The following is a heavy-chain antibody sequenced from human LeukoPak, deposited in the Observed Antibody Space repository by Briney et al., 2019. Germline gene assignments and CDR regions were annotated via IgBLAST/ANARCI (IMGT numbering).Heavy chain of an antibody. CDR3: ARGWQYQLLFYFDY. CDR2: FYYRGHT. D-gene: IGHD2-2*01. V-gene: IGHV4-61*01. CDR1: GVPVSSVSYY. Sequence: SETLSLTCTVSGVPVSSVSYYWGWPGHPPGKGLEWIGKFYYRGHTNYNPSLKSRVTISVDTSKNQFSLKLSSVTAADTAVYYCARGWQYQLLFYFDYWGQGTLVTVSS. J-gene: IGHJ4*02.